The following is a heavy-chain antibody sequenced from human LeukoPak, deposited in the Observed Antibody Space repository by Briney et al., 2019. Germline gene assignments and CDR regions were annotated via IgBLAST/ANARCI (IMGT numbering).Heavy chain of an antibody. V-gene: IGHV3-74*01. D-gene: IGHD1-1*01. J-gene: IGHJ4*02. Sequence: PGGSLRLSCAASGFTFSNYWMHWVRQAPGRGLVWVARISGDGTTTTYADSVKDRFTISRDNAKNTLYLQMNSLRAEDTAVYYCARYWRLESDRGLDYWGQGTLVTVSS. CDR3: ARYWRLESDRGLDY. CDR2: ISGDGTTT. CDR1: GFTFSNYW.